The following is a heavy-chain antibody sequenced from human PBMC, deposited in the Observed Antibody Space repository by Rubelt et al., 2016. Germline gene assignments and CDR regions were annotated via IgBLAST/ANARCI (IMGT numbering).Heavy chain of an antibody. CDR2: SIPILGPA. J-gene: IGHJ6*02. CDR3: SSPPYAILSGYDDYYGMDD. V-gene: IGHV1-69*06. Sequence: QVQLVQSGAEVKKPGSSVKVSCKASGGTFSSYAISWVRQAPGQGLEWMGGSIPILGPANYAQKFQGRVTINADKSTSTAYMALSSLREEATAGYYGSSPPYAILSGYDDYYGMDDWGQGTTVTVSS. CDR1: GGTFSSYA. D-gene: IGHD3-9*01.